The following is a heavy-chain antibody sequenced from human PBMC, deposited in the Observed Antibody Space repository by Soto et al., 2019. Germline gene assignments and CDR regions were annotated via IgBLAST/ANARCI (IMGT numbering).Heavy chain of an antibody. CDR1: GYTFTSYY. J-gene: IGHJ6*02. V-gene: IGHV1-46*01. CDR3: ARDKSATVTSYYYYYAMDV. D-gene: IGHD4-4*01. Sequence: ASVKVSCKASGYTFTSYYIHWVRQSPGQGLEWMGIINPSGGGTIYAQKFQGRVTMTRDTPTSTVYMELSSLRSEDTAVYYCARDKSATVTSYYYYYAMDVWGQGTTVTVYS. CDR2: INPSGGGT.